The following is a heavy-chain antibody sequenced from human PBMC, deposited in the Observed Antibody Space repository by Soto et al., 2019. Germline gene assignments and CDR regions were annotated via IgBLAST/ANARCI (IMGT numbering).Heavy chain of an antibody. J-gene: IGHJ6*02. CDR2: IYPGDSDT. Sequence: PGESMKISCKGSGYSFSSSWIAWVRQMPGKGLEWMGIIYPGDSDTRYSPSFQGQVTISADKSIGTAYLQWSSLKASDTAMYYCARGYYDGMDVWGQGTTVTVSS. CDR3: ARGYYDGMDV. V-gene: IGHV5-51*01. CDR1: GYSFSSSW. D-gene: IGHD3-3*01.